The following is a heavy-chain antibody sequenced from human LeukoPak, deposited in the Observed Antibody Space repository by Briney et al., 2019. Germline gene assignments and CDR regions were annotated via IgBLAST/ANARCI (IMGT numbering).Heavy chain of an antibody. CDR2: INPSGGST. CDR1: GNTFTSYY. V-gene: IGHV1-46*01. D-gene: IGHD4-17*01. J-gene: IGHJ4*02. Sequence: ASVTVSCKASGNTFTSYYMHWVRQAPGQGLEWMGIINPSGGSTNYAQKFQGRVTMTRDTSTSTVYMELSSLRSEDTAVYYCARARDYGEHDYWGQGTLVIVSS. CDR3: ARARDYGEHDY.